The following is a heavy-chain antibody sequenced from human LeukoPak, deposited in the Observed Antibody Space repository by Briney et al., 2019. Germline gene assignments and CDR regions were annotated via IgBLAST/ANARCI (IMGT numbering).Heavy chain of an antibody. CDR3: ARGPSGYHNT. D-gene: IGHD5-12*01. CDR1: GFTFSSYG. V-gene: IGHV3-30*02. J-gene: IGHJ4*02. CDR2: IRYDGSNK. Sequence: QTGGSLRLSCAASGFTFSSYGMHWVRQAPGKGLEWMAFIRYDGSNKNYADSVKGRFTISRDNAKNSLYLQMNSLRAEDTAVYYCARGPSGYHNTGGQGTLVTVSS.